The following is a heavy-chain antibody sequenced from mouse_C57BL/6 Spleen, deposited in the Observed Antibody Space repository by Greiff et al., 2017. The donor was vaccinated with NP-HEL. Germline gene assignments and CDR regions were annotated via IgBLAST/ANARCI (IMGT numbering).Heavy chain of an antibody. V-gene: IGHV5-6*01. D-gene: IGHD1-1*01. CDR1: GFTFSSYG. Sequence: EVKLMESGGDLVKPGGSLTLSCAASGFTFSSYGMSWVRQTPDKRLEWVATISSGGSYTYYPDSVKGRFTISRDNAKNTLYLQMSSLKSEDIAMYYCARHCYGSSYWYFDVWGTGTTVTVSS. J-gene: IGHJ1*03. CDR3: ARHCYGSSYWYFDV. CDR2: ISSGGSYT.